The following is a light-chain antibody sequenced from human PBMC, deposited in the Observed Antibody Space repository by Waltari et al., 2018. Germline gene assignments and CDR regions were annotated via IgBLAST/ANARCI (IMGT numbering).Light chain of an antibody. CDR2: EVS. V-gene: IGLV2-14*01. CDR3: SSYTSSSPGV. Sequence: QSALTQPASVSGSPGQSITISCPGTSSAVGGYHYVSWYQQHPGKAPKLMIYEVSNRPSGVSNRFSGSKSGNTASLTISGLQAEDEADCYCSSYTSSSPGVFGGGTKLTVL. CDR1: SSAVGGYHY. J-gene: IGLJ2*01.